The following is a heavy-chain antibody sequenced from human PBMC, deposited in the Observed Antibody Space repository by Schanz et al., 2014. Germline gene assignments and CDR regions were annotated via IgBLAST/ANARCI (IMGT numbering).Heavy chain of an antibody. CDR2: LYNNGAA. V-gene: IGHV3-66*01. CDR1: GFTVSNNY. J-gene: IGHJ2*01. CDR3: ATVGSETYSIYWYFYL. D-gene: IGHD3-10*01. Sequence: EVQLGESGGGLVQPGGSLRLSCAASGFTVSNNYMSWVRQPPGKGLEWVSVLYNNGAAYYAESVRGRFAISRDNSKNTLYLQQIRLRTEDTAVYYCATVGSETYSIYWYFYLWGRGTLVTVSS.